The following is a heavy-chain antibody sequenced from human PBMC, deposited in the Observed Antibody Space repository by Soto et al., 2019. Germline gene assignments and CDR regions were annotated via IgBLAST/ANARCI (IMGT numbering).Heavy chain of an antibody. D-gene: IGHD2-15*01. CDR2: VIPILDVA. CDR3: ARETCSGGXXXXXX. Sequence: QVQLVQSGTEVKKPGSSVNVSCKASGGTFSNDVFTWVRQAPGQGLEWMGRVIPILDVANYAQKFRDRVTITADKSTXXXXXXXXXXXXXDTAVYYCARETCSGGXXXXXXWGQXTLV. V-gene: IGHV1-69*02. J-gene: IGHJ1*01. CDR1: GGTFSNDV.